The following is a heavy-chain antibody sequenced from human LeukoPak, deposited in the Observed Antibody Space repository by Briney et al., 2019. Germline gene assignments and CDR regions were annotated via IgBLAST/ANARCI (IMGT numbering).Heavy chain of an antibody. CDR3: PKGIGYLGVFVELLTALYEY. J-gene: IGHJ4*02. D-gene: IGHD3-10*02. CDR1: GFTSDDYA. V-gene: IGHV3-9*02. Sequence: GGSLRPSCAAPGFTSDDYAMPWARHAPGKGLEWVSGISWIGGSIASADPVKGGFTIPRDNAKTYLYLQMSSLRAEDTALYYWPKGIGYLGVFVELLTALYEYWGPGTLVTVTS. CDR2: ISWIGGSI.